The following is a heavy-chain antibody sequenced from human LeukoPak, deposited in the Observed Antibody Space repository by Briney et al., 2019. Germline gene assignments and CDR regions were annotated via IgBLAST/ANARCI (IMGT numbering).Heavy chain of an antibody. CDR1: GGTFSSYA. D-gene: IGHD3-10*01. Sequence: SVKVSCKASGGTFSSYAFSWVRQAPGQGLEWMGGIIPIFGTANYAQKFQGRVTITTDESTSTAYMELSSLRSEDTAVYYCARVVYYGSGSENYYYMDVWGKGTTVTVSS. CDR3: ARVVYYGSGSENYYYMDV. CDR2: IIPIFGTA. V-gene: IGHV1-69*05. J-gene: IGHJ6*03.